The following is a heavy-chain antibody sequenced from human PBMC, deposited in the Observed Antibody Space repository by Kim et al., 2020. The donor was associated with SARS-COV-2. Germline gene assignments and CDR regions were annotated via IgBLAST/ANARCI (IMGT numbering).Heavy chain of an antibody. V-gene: IGHV4-59*01. Sequence: SETLSLTCTVSGGSISSYYWSWIRQPPGKGLEWIGYIYYSGSTNYNPSLKSRVTISVDTSKNQFSLKLSSVTAADTAVYYCARATGPVLPLGIDPWGQGTLVTVSS. J-gene: IGHJ5*02. D-gene: IGHD3-10*01. CDR3: ARATGPVLPLGIDP. CDR1: GGSISSYY. CDR2: IYYSGST.